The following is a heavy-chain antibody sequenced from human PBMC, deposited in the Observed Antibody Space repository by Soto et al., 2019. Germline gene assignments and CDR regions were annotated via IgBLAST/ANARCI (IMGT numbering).Heavy chain of an antibody. CDR1: GFIFSDYT. J-gene: IGHJ6*02. CDR2: ISGSSRYI. V-gene: IGHV3-21*06. Sequence: EVQLVESGGGLVKPGGSLRLSCAASGFIFSDYTMNWVRQAPGKGPEWVSSISGSSRYIRYADSVMGRFTISRDNAKNSLYLEWNSLRAEDTAIYYCANWEGIAVDGPNYYGLDVWGQGTSVTVS. CDR3: ANWEGIAVDGPNYYGLDV. D-gene: IGHD6-19*01.